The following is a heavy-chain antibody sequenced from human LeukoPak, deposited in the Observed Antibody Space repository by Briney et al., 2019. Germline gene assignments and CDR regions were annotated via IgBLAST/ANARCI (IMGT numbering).Heavy chain of an antibody. CDR1: GFTFSSYG. V-gene: IGHV3-30*18. CDR2: ISNDGSKK. Sequence: GGSLRLSCAASGFTFSSYGMHWVRQAPGKGLDWVAVISNDGSKKYYADSVKGRFTISRDNSKNTLSLQESSLRAEDTAVYYCAKDRYSYAFEYSDSWGQGTLVTVSS. D-gene: IGHD5-18*01. J-gene: IGHJ4*02. CDR3: AKDRYSYAFEYSDS.